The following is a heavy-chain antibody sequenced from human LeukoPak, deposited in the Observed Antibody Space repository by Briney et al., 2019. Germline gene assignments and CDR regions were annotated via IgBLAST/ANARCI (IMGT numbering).Heavy chain of an antibody. J-gene: IGHJ4*02. CDR1: GGSISSSSYY. CDR3: ARARYGSGSYYLDY. D-gene: IGHD3-10*01. CDR2: IYYSGST. Sequence: SGTLSLTCAVSGGSISSSSYYWGWIRQPPGKGLEWIGSIYYSGSTYYNPSLKSRVTISVDTSKNQFSLKLSSVTAADTAVYYCARARYGSGSYYLDYWGQGTLVTVSS. V-gene: IGHV4-39*01.